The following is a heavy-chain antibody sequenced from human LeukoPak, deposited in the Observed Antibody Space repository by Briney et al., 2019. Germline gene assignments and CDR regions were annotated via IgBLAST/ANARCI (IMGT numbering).Heavy chain of an antibody. Sequence: SETLSLTCTVSGGSISSSSYYWGWIRQPPEKGLEWIGSIYYSGSTYYNPSLKSRVTISVDTSKNQFSLKLSSVTAADTAVYYCARRMWELRYWGQGTLVTVSS. CDR2: IYYSGST. J-gene: IGHJ4*02. V-gene: IGHV4-39*01. CDR3: ARRMWELRY. CDR1: GGSISSSSYY. D-gene: IGHD1-26*01.